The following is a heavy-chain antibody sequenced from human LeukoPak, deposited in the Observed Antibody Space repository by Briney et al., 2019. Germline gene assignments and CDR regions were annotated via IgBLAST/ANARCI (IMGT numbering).Heavy chain of an antibody. CDR3: ARVGRTAVAFYYFAY. CDR2: IYYSGST. J-gene: IGHJ4*02. Sequence: PSETLSLTCTVSGGSISSYYWSWIRQPPGKGLEWIGSIYYSGSTNYNPSLKSRVTISVDTSKTQCSLKLSSVTAADTAVYYCARVGRTAVAFYYFAYWGQGTLVTVSS. V-gene: IGHV4-59*08. D-gene: IGHD6-19*01. CDR1: GGSISSYY.